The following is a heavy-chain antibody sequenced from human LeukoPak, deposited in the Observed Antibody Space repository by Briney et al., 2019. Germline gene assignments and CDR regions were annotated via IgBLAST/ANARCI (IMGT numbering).Heavy chain of an antibody. CDR2: INHSGST. J-gene: IGHJ5*02. V-gene: IGHV4-34*01. D-gene: IGHD3-22*01. CDR1: GGSFSGYY. CDR3: ARLADGGYDSSLLRFDP. Sequence: SETLSLTCAVYGGSFSGYYWSWIRQPPGKGLEWIGEINHSGSTNYNPSLKSRVTISVDTSKNRFSLKLSSVTAADTAVYYCARLADGGYDSSLLRFDPWGQGTLVTVSS.